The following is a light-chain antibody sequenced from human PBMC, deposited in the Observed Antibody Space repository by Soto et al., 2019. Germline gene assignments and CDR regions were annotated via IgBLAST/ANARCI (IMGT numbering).Light chain of an antibody. CDR2: KYT. CDR1: ALPNQY. CDR3: QSADGSGSYVV. Sequence: SYELTQPPSVSVSPGQTARITCSGDALPNQYAYWYQQKPGQAPVLLIYKYTERPSGIPERFSGSSSGTTVTLTISGVQAEDEADYCCQSADGSGSYVVFGGGTQLTV. J-gene: IGLJ2*01. V-gene: IGLV3-25*03.